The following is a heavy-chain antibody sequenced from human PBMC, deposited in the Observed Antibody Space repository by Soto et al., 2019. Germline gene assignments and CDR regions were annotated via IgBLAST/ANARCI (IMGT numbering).Heavy chain of an antibody. CDR2: ISYDGSNK. Sequence: PGGSLRLSCASSGFPFSSYAMHWVRQAPGKGLEWVAVISYDGSNKYYADSVKGRFTISRDNSKNTLYLQMNSLRAEDTAVYYCARPRELDYYDSSGPFDYWGQGTLVTVSS. V-gene: IGHV3-30-3*01. CDR1: GFPFSSYA. J-gene: IGHJ4*02. CDR3: ARPRELDYYDSSGPFDY. D-gene: IGHD3-22*01.